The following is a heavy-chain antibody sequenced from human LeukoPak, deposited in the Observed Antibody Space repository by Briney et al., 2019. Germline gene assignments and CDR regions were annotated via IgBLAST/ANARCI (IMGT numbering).Heavy chain of an antibody. Sequence: GGSLTLSCAATGFTYSSYWMHWVRQAPGKGLVWVSRINSDGSSTSYADSVKDRFTIYRHKPKHTLYVQMNSLRAEDRAVHYLARVGLYSSGWYSDDWFDPWGQGTLVTVSS. V-gene: IGHV3-74*01. D-gene: IGHD6-19*01. J-gene: IGHJ5*02. CDR3: ARVGLYSSGWYSDDWFDP. CDR2: INSDGSST. CDR1: GFTYSSYW.